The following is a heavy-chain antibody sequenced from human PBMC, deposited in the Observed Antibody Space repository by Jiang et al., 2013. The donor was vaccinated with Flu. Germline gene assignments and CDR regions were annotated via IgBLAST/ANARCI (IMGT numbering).Heavy chain of an antibody. CDR3: ARDYSSSWYGDYYYYGMDV. D-gene: IGHD6-13*01. CDR2: ISVYNGNT. Sequence: VRQAPGQGLEWMGWISVYNGNTKYAQKFQGRVTMTTDTSTSTAYMELRSLISDDTAMYYCARDYSSSWYGDYYYYGMDVWGQGTTVTVSS. J-gene: IGHJ6*02. V-gene: IGHV1-18*01.